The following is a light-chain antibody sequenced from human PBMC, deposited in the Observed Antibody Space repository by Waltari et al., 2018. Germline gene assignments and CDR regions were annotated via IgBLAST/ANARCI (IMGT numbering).Light chain of an antibody. V-gene: IGLV2-23*01. Sequence: QSALTQPASVSGSPGQSITISCTGTSSDFGTYNPISWYQHHPGKAPKLIIYEATKRPSGVSNRFSGSKSDNTASLTISGLQAEDEADYYCCSYAGSSTWVFGGGTKVTVL. J-gene: IGLJ3*02. CDR3: CSYAGSSTWV. CDR1: SSDFGTYNP. CDR2: EAT.